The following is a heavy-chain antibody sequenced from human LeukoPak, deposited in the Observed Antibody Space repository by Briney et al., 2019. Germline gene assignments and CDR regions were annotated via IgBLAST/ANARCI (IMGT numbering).Heavy chain of an antibody. CDR3: ARAAPRDYSGGSWFFDWFDP. CDR2: INPNSGGT. Sequence: ASVKVSCKASGDTFTDYYVHCVRQAPGQGLECMGWINPNSGGTNSAQKFQGRVTMTRDTSTSTVYMELDSLTSDDTAVYYCARAAPRDYSGGSWFFDWFDPWGRGAMVTVSS. V-gene: IGHV1-2*02. D-gene: IGHD2-15*01. CDR1: GDTFTDYY. J-gene: IGHJ5*02.